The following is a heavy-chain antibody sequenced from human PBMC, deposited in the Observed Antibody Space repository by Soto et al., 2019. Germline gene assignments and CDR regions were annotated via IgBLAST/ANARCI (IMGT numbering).Heavy chain of an antibody. CDR1: GFTFNSYG. J-gene: IGHJ6*02. Sequence: WGSLKLSCAASGFTFNSYGMHGVRQAPGKGLEWVAVISYDGSNKYYADSVKGRFTISRDNSKNTLYLQMNSLRAEDTAVYYCAKDQEYGDLGYYYYYGMDVWGQGTTVTVSS. CDR2: ISYDGSNK. D-gene: IGHD4-17*01. V-gene: IGHV3-30*18. CDR3: AKDQEYGDLGYYYYYGMDV.